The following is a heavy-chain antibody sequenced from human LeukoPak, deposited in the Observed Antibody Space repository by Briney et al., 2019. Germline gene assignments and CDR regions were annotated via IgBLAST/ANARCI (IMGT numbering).Heavy chain of an antibody. J-gene: IGHJ3*01. CDR1: GYTLTNSY. CDR2: INPDGGNT. V-gene: IGHV1-46*01. Sequence: ASVKVSRKASGYTLTNSYIHWVRQAPGQVLEWMGLINPDGGNTNYAQNFQGRVTLTRDTSTSTVYMELSSLRSEDTAIYYCARIRDGYNDAYDLWGQGTVVTVPS. D-gene: IGHD5-24*01. CDR3: ARIRDGYNDAYDL.